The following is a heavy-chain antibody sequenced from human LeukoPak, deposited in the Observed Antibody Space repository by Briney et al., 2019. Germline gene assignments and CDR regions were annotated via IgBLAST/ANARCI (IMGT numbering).Heavy chain of an antibody. J-gene: IGHJ4*02. CDR3: ASEGKWEPGYFDY. V-gene: IGHV1-69*13. CDR2: IIPIFGTA. CDR1: GGTFSSYA. Sequence: ASVKVSCKASGGTFSSYAISWLRQTPGQGLEWMEGIIPIFGTANYAQKCQGRVTITADETTSTAYMELSSLRSEDTAVYYCASEGKWEPGYFDYWGQGTLVTVSS. D-gene: IGHD1-26*01.